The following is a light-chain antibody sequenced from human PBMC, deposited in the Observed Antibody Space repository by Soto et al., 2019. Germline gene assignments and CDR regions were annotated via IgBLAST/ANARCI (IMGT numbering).Light chain of an antibody. CDR1: QSLSGK. CDR3: QQYSMWLWT. CDR2: DTS. V-gene: IGKV3-15*01. J-gene: IGKJ1*01. Sequence: EIVMTQSPATLSVSPGERATLSCRASQSLSGKLAWFQQRPDQAPRLLIYDTSTRATGIPARFSGSGSGTEFTLTISSLQSEDFALYYCQQYSMWLWTFGQGTKLEIK.